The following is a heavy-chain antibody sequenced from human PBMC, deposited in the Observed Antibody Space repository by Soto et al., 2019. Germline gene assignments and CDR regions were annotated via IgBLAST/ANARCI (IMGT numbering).Heavy chain of an antibody. CDR3: ASRDPGTSVDY. V-gene: IGHV4-4*02. CDR1: GGSFTSNNW. Sequence: PSETLSLTCAVSGGSFTSNNWWTWVRQPPGQGLEWSGEIYRTGSTNYNPSLKSRVTISLDKSENQFSLKVTSLTAADTAVYYGASRDPGTSVDYWGQGTLVTVSS. CDR2: IYRTGST. D-gene: IGHD1-7*01. J-gene: IGHJ4*02.